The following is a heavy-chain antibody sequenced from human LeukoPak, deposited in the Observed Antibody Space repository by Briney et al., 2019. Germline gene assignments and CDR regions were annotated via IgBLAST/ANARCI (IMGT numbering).Heavy chain of an antibody. CDR2: ISAYNGNT. Sequence: ASVKASCKASGYTFTNYGIRWVRQAPGQGLEWMGWISAYNGNTYYAQKFQVRVTMTTDTSTNTAYMELRSLRFDDTAVYYCARDKSVAGAFDYWGQGTLVTVSS. V-gene: IGHV1-18*01. J-gene: IGHJ4*02. D-gene: IGHD6-19*01. CDR1: GYTFTNYG. CDR3: ARDKSVAGAFDY.